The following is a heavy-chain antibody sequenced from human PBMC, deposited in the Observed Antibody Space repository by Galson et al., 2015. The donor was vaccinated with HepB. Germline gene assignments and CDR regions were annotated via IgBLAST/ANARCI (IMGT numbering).Heavy chain of an antibody. CDR2: INQGASEK. CDR3: TTEGRDRSSAGIFEY. Sequence: SLRLSCAASEFSFSNYWMTWVRQPPGKGPEWVANINQGASEKYYVDSVKGRFTISRYNAENSLYLQMNSLRAEDTAVYYCTTEGRDRSSAGIFEYWGQGALVTVTS. CDR1: EFSFSNYW. J-gene: IGHJ4*02. D-gene: IGHD6-13*01. V-gene: IGHV3-7*03.